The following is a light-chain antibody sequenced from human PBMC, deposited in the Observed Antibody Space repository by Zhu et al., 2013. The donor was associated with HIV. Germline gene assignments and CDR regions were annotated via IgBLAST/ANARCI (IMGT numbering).Light chain of an antibody. CDR3: QQYGSSPLT. CDR2: GAS. J-gene: IGKJ4*01. Sequence: EVVLTQSPATLSLSPGERATLSCRTSQSVDTAYLAWYQQKPGQAPRVLIYGASNRAAGIPGRFSGSGSVRDFTLTITGLEPEDFAVYYCQQYGSSPLTFGGGT. CDR1: QSVDTAY. V-gene: IGKV3-20*01.